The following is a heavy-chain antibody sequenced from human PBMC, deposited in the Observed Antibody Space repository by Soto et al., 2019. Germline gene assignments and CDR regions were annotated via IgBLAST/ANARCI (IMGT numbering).Heavy chain of an antibody. Sequence: SETLSLTCTVSGGSITSSSYYWGWIRHPPGRGREWIGSIYYSGSTYYNASLKSRVTISVDTSKIQFSLMLSSVTAADTSVYYCARHGVWCGELGWFDPWGQGTLVTVSS. CDR1: GGSITSSSYY. V-gene: IGHV4-39*01. CDR2: IYYSGST. CDR3: ARHGVWCGELGWFDP. J-gene: IGHJ5*02. D-gene: IGHD3-10*01.